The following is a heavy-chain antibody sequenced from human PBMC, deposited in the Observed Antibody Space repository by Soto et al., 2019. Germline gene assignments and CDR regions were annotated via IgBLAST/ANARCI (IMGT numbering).Heavy chain of an antibody. CDR3: AGDYSDSSGFCGDYYGMDV. V-gene: IGHV3-11*01. J-gene: IGHJ6*01. Sequence: QVQLVESGGGLVKPGGSLRLSCAASGFTFSDYYMIWIRQAPGKGLEWVSYISSSGNSIYYADSVKGRFTISRDSAKNSLYLQMNSLRADDTGVYYCAGDYSDSSGFCGDYYGMDVWGQGTTVTVSS. CDR2: ISSSGNSI. CDR1: GFTFSDYY. D-gene: IGHD3-22*01.